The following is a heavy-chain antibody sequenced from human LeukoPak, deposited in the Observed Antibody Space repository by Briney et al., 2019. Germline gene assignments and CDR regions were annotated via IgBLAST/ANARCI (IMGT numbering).Heavy chain of an antibody. CDR2: IYYSGST. J-gene: IGHJ5*02. CDR3: TVTTSSGAGFDP. CDR1: GGSISSGGYY. D-gene: IGHD4-17*01. Sequence: SETLSLTCTVSGGSISSGGYYWSWIRQHPGKGLEWIGYIYYSGSTYYNPSLKSRVTISVDTSKNQFSLKLSSVTAADTAVYYCTVTTSSGAGFDPWGQGTLVTVSS. V-gene: IGHV4-31*03.